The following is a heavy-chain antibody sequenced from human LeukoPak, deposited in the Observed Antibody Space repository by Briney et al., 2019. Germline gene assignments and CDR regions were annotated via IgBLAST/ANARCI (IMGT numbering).Heavy chain of an antibody. Sequence: SETLSLTCTVSGGSISSYHWSWIRQPAGKGLEWIGRIYTSGSTNYNPSLKSRVTMSVDTSKNQFSLKLSSVTAADTAVYYCARAAEVRFLEGENWFDPWGQGTLVTVSS. CDR2: IYTSGST. V-gene: IGHV4-4*07. D-gene: IGHD3-3*01. J-gene: IGHJ5*02. CDR1: GGSISSYH. CDR3: ARAAEVRFLEGENWFDP.